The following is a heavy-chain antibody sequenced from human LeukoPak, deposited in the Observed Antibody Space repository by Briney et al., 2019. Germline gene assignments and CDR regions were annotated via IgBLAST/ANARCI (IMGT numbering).Heavy chain of an antibody. V-gene: IGHV3-7*01. CDR1: GFTFSSYW. Sequence: GGSLKLSCAASGFTFSSYWMSWVRQAPGKGLDWVANIKQDGSEKYYVDSVKGRFTISRDNAKNSLYLQMTSRRAEDPAVYYCARGGVYYDYVWGSYRSNYFDYWGQGTLVTVSS. CDR2: IKQDGSEK. D-gene: IGHD3-16*02. J-gene: IGHJ4*02. CDR3: ARGGVYYDYVWGSYRSNYFDY.